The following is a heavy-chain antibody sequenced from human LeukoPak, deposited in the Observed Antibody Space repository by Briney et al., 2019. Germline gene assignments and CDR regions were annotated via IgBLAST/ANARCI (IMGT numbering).Heavy chain of an antibody. Sequence: GGSLRLSCTASGFSFSTFWMSWVRQAPGKGLEWVANIIQNGSQKYYVDSVKGRFTISRDNAKNSLYLQMNSLRAEDTAVYYCARDKSYGDSEDYWGQGTLVTVSS. D-gene: IGHD4-17*01. CDR3: ARDKSYGDSEDY. CDR1: GFSFSTFW. CDR2: IIQNGSQK. V-gene: IGHV3-7*05. J-gene: IGHJ4*02.